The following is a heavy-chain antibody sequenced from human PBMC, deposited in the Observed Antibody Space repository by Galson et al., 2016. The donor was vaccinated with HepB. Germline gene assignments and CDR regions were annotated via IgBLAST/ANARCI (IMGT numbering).Heavy chain of an antibody. D-gene: IGHD6-13*01. CDR1: GFTFSDYY. V-gene: IGHV3-11*06. CDR2: ISSGSSYI. J-gene: IGHJ3*02. Sequence: SLRLSCAASGFTFSDYYMSWIRQAPGKGLEWVSSISSGSSYIYYADSVKGRFTISRDNVKKSLYSQMNSLRPEDTAVYYCARVREQQLLDAFDIWGQGTMVTVSS. CDR3: ARVREQQLLDAFDI.